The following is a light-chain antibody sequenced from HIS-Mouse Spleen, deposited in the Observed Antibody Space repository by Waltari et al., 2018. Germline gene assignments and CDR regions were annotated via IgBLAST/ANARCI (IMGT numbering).Light chain of an antibody. J-gene: IGLJ1*01. V-gene: IGLV2-11*01. CDR3: CSYAGSYTGV. CDR1: SSDVGGYNY. CDR2: DVS. Sequence: SALTQPRSVSGSPGQSVTISCTGTSSDVGGYNYVSWYQQHPGKAPQLMIYDVSKRPSGVPDRFSGSKSGNTASLTISGLQAEDEADYYCCSYAGSYTGVFGTGTKVTVL.